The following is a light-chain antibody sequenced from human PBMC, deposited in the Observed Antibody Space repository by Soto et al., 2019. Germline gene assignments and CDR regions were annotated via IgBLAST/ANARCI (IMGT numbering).Light chain of an antibody. J-gene: IGKJ4*01. CDR1: LSVLYNSNNKNH. CDR3: QQYNNGPPMRT. CDR2: WAS. V-gene: IGKV4-1*01. Sequence: DIVMTQSQDSLAVSLGERAIMNCKLSLSVLYNSNNKNHLAWYQQKPGQPPKLLIYWASTRESGVPDRFSGSGSGTEFTLTISSLQSEDFAVYYCQQYNNGPPMRTVGEGTKVDIK.